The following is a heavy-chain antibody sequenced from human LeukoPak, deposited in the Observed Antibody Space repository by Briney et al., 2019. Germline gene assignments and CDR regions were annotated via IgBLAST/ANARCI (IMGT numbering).Heavy chain of an antibody. CDR2: MSYDGSNK. V-gene: IGHV3-30*03. D-gene: IGHD4-11*01. J-gene: IGHJ4*02. Sequence: GGSLRLSGVASGFNFTTYVMHWVRQAPGKGLEWVAVMSYDGSNKYYVDSVKGRFTISRDNSKNTLYLQMNSLRAEDTAVYYCARGLLSNSQRGYFDNWGQGTLVTVSS. CDR1: GFNFTTYV. CDR3: ARGLLSNSQRGYFDN.